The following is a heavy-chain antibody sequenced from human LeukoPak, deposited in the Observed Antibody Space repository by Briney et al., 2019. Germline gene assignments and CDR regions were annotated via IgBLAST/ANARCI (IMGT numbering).Heavy chain of an antibody. D-gene: IGHD6-19*01. Sequence: GGSLRLSCAASGFTFNSYGMHWVRQAPGKGLEWVAVMWYDGSNKYYADSVKGRFTISRDNSENTLYLQMNSLRAEDTAVYYCARDHSSGWYSDYFDYWGQGTLVTVSS. CDR3: ARDHSSGWYSDYFDY. CDR2: MWYDGSNK. V-gene: IGHV3-33*01. J-gene: IGHJ4*02. CDR1: GFTFNSYG.